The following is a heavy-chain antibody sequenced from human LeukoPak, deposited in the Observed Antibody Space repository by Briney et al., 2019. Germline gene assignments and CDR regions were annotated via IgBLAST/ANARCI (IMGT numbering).Heavy chain of an antibody. D-gene: IGHD3-10*01. CDR3: ARDSDYYGSGSVFDY. J-gene: IGHJ4*02. CDR2: IRYDGSNK. V-gene: IGHV3-30*02. Sequence: GGSLRLSCAASGFTFSDYYMNWIRQAPGKGLEWVAFIRYDGSNKYYADSVKGRFTISRDNSKNTLYLQMNSLRAEDTAVYYCARDSDYYGSGSVFDYWGQGTLVTVSS. CDR1: GFTFSDYY.